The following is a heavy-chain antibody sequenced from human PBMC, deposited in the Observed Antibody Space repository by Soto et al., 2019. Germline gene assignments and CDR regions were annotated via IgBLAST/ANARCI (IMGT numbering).Heavy chain of an antibody. CDR1: RFTFSTYW. J-gene: IGHJ6*02. V-gene: IGHV3-7*01. CDR3: SGGNALDV. CDR2: INKDGGEK. Sequence: EVQLVESGGGLVQPGGSLRLSCAASRFTFSTYWMTWVRQAPGKGLEWVANINKDGGEKYYMDSVKGRFTISRDNAKNSVYLQMTSLRGEDTAVYYCSGGNALDVWGQGTTVTVSS.